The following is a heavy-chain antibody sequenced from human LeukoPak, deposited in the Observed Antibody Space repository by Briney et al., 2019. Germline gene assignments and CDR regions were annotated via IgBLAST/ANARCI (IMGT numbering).Heavy chain of an antibody. V-gene: IGHV3-23*01. Sequence: GGSLRLSCVASGFTFRGSAMSWVRQAPGKGLDWVSLISYDGNNAYYADPVRGLSTSSRTNSKYTLLMEMNSRRAEDSAIYYCGRDIQLSTWGLGTMVTVSS. D-gene: IGHD5-24*01. CDR1: GFTFRGSA. CDR3: GRDIQLST. J-gene: IGHJ3*01. CDR2: ISYDGNNA.